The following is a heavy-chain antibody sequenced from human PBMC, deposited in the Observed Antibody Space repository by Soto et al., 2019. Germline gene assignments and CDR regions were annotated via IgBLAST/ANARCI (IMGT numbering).Heavy chain of an antibody. J-gene: IGHJ4*02. V-gene: IGHV3-30*18. Sequence: GGSLRLSCAASGFTFSSYGMHWVRQAPGKGLEWVAVISYDGSNKYYADSVKGRFTISRDNSKNTLYLQMNSLRAEDTAVYYCAKDQRRIVVVPAAMRDAYFDYWGQGTLVTVSS. CDR1: GFTFSSYG. CDR3: AKDQRRIVVVPAAMRDAYFDY. CDR2: ISYDGSNK. D-gene: IGHD2-2*01.